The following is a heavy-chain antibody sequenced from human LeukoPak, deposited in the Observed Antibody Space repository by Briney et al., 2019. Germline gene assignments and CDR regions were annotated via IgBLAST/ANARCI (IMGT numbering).Heavy chain of an antibody. CDR2: INHSGST. D-gene: IGHD1-26*01. J-gene: IGHJ3*02. CDR1: GGSFSVYY. V-gene: IGHV4-34*01. CDR3: ASGAEVGAPLEDAFDI. Sequence: TSETLSLTCAVYGGSFSVYYWSWIRQPPGKGLEWIGEINHSGSTNYNPSLKSRVTISVDTSKNQFSLKLSSVTAADTAVYYCASGAEVGAPLEDAFDIWGQGTMVTVSS.